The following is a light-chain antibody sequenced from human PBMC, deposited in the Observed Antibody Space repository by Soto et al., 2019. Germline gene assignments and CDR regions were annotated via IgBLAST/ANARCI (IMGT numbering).Light chain of an antibody. V-gene: IGKV3-15*01. CDR2: GAS. CDR3: QQYNNWPPIT. Sequence: IVMTQSPATLSVSPGESATLSCRASQSISSSKLAWYQQNPGQAPRLLMYGASNRATGIPARFSGSGSGTEFTLTISSLQSEDFAVYYCQQYNNWPPITFGQGTRLEIK. CDR1: QSISSS. J-gene: IGKJ5*01.